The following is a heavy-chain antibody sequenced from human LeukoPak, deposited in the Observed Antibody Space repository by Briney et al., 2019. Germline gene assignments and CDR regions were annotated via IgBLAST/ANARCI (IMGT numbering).Heavy chain of an antibody. CDR1: GGSVSSGSYY. Sequence: SETLSLTCTVSGGSVSSGSYYWRWIRQPPGKGLEWIGYIYYSVSTNYNPSLKSRVTISVDTSKNQFSLKLSSVTAADTAVYYCAREAGSHLGAFDIWGQGTMVTVSS. CDR3: AREAGSHLGAFDI. CDR2: IYYSVST. V-gene: IGHV4-61*01. D-gene: IGHD6-19*01. J-gene: IGHJ3*02.